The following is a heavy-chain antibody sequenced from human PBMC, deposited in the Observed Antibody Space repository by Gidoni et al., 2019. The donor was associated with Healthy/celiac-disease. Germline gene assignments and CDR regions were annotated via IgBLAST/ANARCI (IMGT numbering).Heavy chain of an antibody. J-gene: IGHJ6*02. V-gene: IGHV1-69*04. CDR2: IIPILGIA. CDR3: ARDRGSGSYYGPYYYYYGMDV. D-gene: IGHD3-10*01. Sequence: QVQLVQSGAEVQKPGSSVQVSCTASGVTFSSYAISWLRQAPGQGLEWMGRIIPILGIANYAQKFQGRVTITADKSTSTAYMELSSLRSEDTAVYYCARDRGSGSYYGPYYYYYGMDVWGQGTTVTVSS. CDR1: GVTFSSYA.